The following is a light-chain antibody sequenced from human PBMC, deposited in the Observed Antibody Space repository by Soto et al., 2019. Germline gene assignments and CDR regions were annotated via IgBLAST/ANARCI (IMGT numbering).Light chain of an antibody. V-gene: IGKV3-11*01. CDR1: QSVSTY. CDR3: QQYNNWPGT. J-gene: IGKJ1*01. Sequence: IVLTQSPAILSLSPGERATLSCRASQSVSTYLAWYQQKPGQAPRLLIYDTSNRASGVPARFSGSGSGTDFTLTISGLEPEDFAVYYCQQYNNWPGTFGQGTKVEIK. CDR2: DTS.